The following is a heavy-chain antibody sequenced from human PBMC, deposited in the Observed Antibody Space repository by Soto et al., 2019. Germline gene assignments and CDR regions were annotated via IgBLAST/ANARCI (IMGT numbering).Heavy chain of an antibody. CDR1: GGSFSGYY. D-gene: IGHD2-2*01. J-gene: IGHJ6*03. CDR2: INHSGST. CDR3: AGGQVVVVPAASYYYYYVDV. V-gene: IGHV4-34*01. Sequence: SETLSLTCAVYGGSFSGYYWTWIRQPPGKGLEWIGEINHSGSTNYNPSLKSRVTISVDTSKNQFSLKLISVTAADTAVYYCAGGQVVVVPAASYYYYYVDVWGKGTTVTVSS.